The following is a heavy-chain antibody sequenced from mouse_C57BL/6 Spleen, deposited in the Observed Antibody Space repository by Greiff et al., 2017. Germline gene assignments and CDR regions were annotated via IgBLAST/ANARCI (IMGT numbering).Heavy chain of an antibody. CDR1: GFSLTSYA. Sequence: VQRVESGPGLVAPSQRLSITCTVSGFSLTSYAISWVRQPPGKGLEWLGVIWTGGGTNYNSALKSRLSISKDNSKSQVFLKMNSLQTDDTARYYCARNGYDYDGDYYAMDYWGQGTSVTVSS. CDR2: IWTGGGT. J-gene: IGHJ4*01. V-gene: IGHV2-9-1*01. D-gene: IGHD2-4*01. CDR3: ARNGYDYDGDYYAMDY.